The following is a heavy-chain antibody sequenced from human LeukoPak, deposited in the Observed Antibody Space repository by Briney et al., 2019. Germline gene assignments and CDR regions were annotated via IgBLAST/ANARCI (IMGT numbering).Heavy chain of an antibody. CDR2: ISNSGSSI. Sequence: GGSLRLSCAASGFAFSDYYMSWIRQAPGKGLEWVSYISNSGSSIYYADSVKGRFTISRDNAKNSLYLQMNSLRAEDTAVYYCAKKDSGGPYNWFNPWGQGTLVTVSS. CDR1: GFAFSDYY. D-gene: IGHD2-15*01. V-gene: IGHV3-11*01. CDR3: AKKDSGGPYNWFNP. J-gene: IGHJ5*02.